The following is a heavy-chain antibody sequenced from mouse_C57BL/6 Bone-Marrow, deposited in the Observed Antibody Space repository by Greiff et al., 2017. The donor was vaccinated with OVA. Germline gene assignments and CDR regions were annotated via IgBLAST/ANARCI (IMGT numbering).Heavy chain of an antibody. D-gene: IGHD1-1*01. J-gene: IGHJ3*01. CDR2: IYPGDGDT. CDR3: ARRAYDYGSPFAY. CDR1: GYAFSSSW. Sequence: QVQLQQSGPELVKPGASVKISCKASGYAFSSSWMNWVKQRPGKGLEWIGRIYPGDGDTNYNGKFKGKATLTADKSSSTAYMQLSSLTSEDSAVYVCARRAYDYGSPFAYWGQGTLVTVSA. V-gene: IGHV1-82*01.